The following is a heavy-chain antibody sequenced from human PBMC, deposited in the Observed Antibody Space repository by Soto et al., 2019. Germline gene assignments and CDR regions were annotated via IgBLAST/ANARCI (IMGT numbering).Heavy chain of an antibody. CDR1: GFTFSSYG. J-gene: IGHJ4*02. Sequence: GGSLRLSCAASGFTFSSYGMHWVRQAPGKGLEWVAVIWYDGSNKYYADSVKGRFTISRDNSKNTLYLQMNSLRAEDTAVYYCAREVGSSWYYFDYWGQGTLVTVSS. D-gene: IGHD6-13*01. CDR3: AREVGSSWYYFDY. V-gene: IGHV3-33*01. CDR2: IWYDGSNK.